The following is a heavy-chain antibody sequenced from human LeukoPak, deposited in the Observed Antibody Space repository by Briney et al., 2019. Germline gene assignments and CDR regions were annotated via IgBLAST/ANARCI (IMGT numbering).Heavy chain of an antibody. CDR3: ARGVGV. CDR2: IYHSGTT. Sequence: SETLSLTCAVSGYSISSGYYWGWIRQPPGKGLEWIGNIYHSGTTYYGPSLKSRVTISVDTSKNQFSLKLSSVTAADTAVYYCARGVGVWGEGTTVTVSS. CDR1: GYSISSGYY. J-gene: IGHJ6*04. V-gene: IGHV4-38-2*01.